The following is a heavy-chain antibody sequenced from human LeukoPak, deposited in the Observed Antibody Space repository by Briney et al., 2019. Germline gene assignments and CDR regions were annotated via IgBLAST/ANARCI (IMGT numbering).Heavy chain of an antibody. CDR1: GGSFSGYY. Sequence: KPSETLSLTCAVYGGSFSGYYWSWFRQPPGKGLEWIGEISHRGTTNYNPSLKSRVTLSLDKFKNHLSLKLSSVTAADTAVYYCARLRGYDPPDYWGQGTLVTVSS. CDR2: ISHRGTT. D-gene: IGHD5-12*01. J-gene: IGHJ4*02. CDR3: ARLRGYDPPDY. V-gene: IGHV4-34*01.